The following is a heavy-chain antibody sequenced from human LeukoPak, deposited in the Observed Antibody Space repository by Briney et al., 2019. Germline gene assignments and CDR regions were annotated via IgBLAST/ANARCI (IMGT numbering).Heavy chain of an antibody. D-gene: IGHD3-9*01. Sequence: SVKVSCKASGYTFTSYGISWVRQAPGQGLEWMGGIIPIFGTANYAQKFQGRVTITADESTSTAYMELSSLRSEDTAVYYCATSAILRYFDWLLSNWGQGTLVTVSS. V-gene: IGHV1-69*13. J-gene: IGHJ4*02. CDR1: GYTFTSYG. CDR3: ATSAILRYFDWLLSN. CDR2: IIPIFGTA.